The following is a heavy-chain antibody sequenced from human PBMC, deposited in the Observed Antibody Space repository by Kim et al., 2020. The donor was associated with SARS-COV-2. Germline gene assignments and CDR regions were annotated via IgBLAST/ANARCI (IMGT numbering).Heavy chain of an antibody. D-gene: IGHD2-15*01. V-gene: IGHV3-23*01. CDR3: AKEGVRIFLYYMDV. Sequence: ADSVKGRFTISRDNSKNTLYLQMNSLRAEDTAVYYCAKEGVRIFLYYMDVWGKGTTVTVSS. J-gene: IGHJ6*03.